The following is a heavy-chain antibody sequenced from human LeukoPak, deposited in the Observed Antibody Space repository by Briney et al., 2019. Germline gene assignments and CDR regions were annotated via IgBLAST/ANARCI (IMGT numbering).Heavy chain of an antibody. CDR3: ARVPRGVRYSSSWSGYIDY. D-gene: IGHD6-13*01. J-gene: IGHJ4*02. V-gene: IGHV3-74*01. CDR1: GFTFSRHW. Sequence: PGGSLRLSCAASGFTFSRHWMHWVSQGPGKGLVWVSRINSDGSSPTYEDSVKGRFTISRDNAKNTLYLQMKSLRAEDTAVYYCARVPRGVRYSSSWSGYIDYWGQGTLVTVSS. CDR2: INSDGSSP.